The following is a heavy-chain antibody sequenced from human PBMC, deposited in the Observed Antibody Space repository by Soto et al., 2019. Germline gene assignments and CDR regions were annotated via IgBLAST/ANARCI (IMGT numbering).Heavy chain of an antibody. Sequence: SVKVSCKASGGTFSSYTISWVRQAPGQGLEWMGRIIPILGIANYAQKLQGRVTITADKSTSTAYMELSSLRSEDTAVYYCAKGYCSSTSCYGLYAYWGQGTLVTVSS. D-gene: IGHD2-2*01. CDR3: AKGYCSSTSCYGLYAY. CDR2: IIPILGIA. J-gene: IGHJ4*02. V-gene: IGHV1-69*02. CDR1: GGTFSSYT.